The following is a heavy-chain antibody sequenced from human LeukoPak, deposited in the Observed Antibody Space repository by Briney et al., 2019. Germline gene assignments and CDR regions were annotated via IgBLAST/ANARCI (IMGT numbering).Heavy chain of an antibody. CDR1: GFTFSSYA. CDR3: ARVYRNGMDV. J-gene: IGHJ6*02. V-gene: IGHV4-34*01. CDR2: INHSGST. Sequence: GSLRLSCAASGFTFSSYAMSWIRQPPGKGLEWIGEINHSGSTNYNPSLKSRVTISVDTSKNQFSLKLSSVTAADTAVYYCARVYRNGMDVWGQGTTVTVSS. D-gene: IGHD5-12*01.